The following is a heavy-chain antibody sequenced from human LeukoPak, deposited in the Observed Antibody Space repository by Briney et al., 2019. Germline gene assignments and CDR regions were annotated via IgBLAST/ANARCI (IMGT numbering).Heavy chain of an antibody. D-gene: IGHD3-10*02. CDR3: AKCSASYDNDALDM. CDR1: GFTFTSYA. J-gene: IGHJ3*02. Sequence: GGSLRLSCGASGFTFTSYAMNWVRQAPWKGLEWVAFNRGGGADARYGDAAKGRVTISRDNSKNTLYLPMNTLRVEDTATYYCAKCSASYDNDALDMWGQGTVVIVSS. V-gene: IGHV3-23*01. CDR2: NRGGGADA.